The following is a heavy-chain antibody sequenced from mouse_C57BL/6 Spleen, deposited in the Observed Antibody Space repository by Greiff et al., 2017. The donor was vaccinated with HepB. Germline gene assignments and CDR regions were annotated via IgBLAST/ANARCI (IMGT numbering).Heavy chain of an antibody. J-gene: IGHJ1*03. CDR2: INPSSGYT. CDR3: ARIWSDWYFDV. V-gene: IGHV1-4*01. Sequence: LVESGAELARPGASVKMSCKASGYTFTSYTMHWVKQRPGQGLEWIGYINPSSGYTKYNQKFKDKATLTADKSSSTAYMQLSSLTSEDSAVYYCARIWSDWYFDVWGTGTTVTVSS. CDR1: GYTFTSYT.